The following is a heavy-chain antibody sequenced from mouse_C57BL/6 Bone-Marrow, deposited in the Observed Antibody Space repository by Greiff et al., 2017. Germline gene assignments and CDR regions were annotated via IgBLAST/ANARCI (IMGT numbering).Heavy chain of an antibody. J-gene: IGHJ3*01. V-gene: IGHV1-63*01. CDR2: IYPGGGYT. CDR3: ARTFYYGYDAGFAY. Sequence: VQLQQSGAELVRPGTSVKMSCKASGYTFTNYWIGWAKQRPGHGLEWIGDIYPGGGYTNYNEKFKGKATLTADKSSSTAYMQFSSLTSGDSAIYYCARTFYYGYDAGFAYWGQGTLVTVSA. D-gene: IGHD2-2*01. CDR1: GYTFTNYW.